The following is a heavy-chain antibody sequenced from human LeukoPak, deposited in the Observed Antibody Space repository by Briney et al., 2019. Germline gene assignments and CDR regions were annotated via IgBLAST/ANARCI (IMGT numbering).Heavy chain of an antibody. D-gene: IGHD3-16*01. CDR3: ARDGLRRRVMIAFGGGGQFDY. V-gene: IGHV4-34*01. CDR2: INHTGIT. CDR1: GETFTGYY. Sequence: SETLSLTCAVYGETFTGYYWNWIRQTPGKGLEWIGEINHTGITNYNPSLKSRVTMSVDASKNQFSLNLTSVTAADTAVYYCARDGLRRRVMIAFGGGGQFDYWGQGTLVTVSS. J-gene: IGHJ4*02.